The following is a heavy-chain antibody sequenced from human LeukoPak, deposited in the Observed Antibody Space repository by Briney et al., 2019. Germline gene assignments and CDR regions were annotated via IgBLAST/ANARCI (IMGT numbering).Heavy chain of an antibody. CDR3: ARDEVAAALGY. V-gene: IGHV3-48*03. D-gene: IGHD6-13*01. CDR2: ISSSGSTI. CDR1: GFTFSTYE. Sequence: GGSLRLSCAASGFTFSTYEMNWVRQAPGKGLEWVSYISSSGSTIYYADSVKGRFTISRDNAKNSLYLQMNSLRAEDTAVYYCARDEVAAALGYWGQGTLVTVSS. J-gene: IGHJ4*02.